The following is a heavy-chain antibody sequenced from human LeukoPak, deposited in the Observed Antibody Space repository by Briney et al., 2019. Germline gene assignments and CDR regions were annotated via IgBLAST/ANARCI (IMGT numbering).Heavy chain of an antibody. J-gene: IGHJ4*02. D-gene: IGHD7-27*01. CDR2: ISGSSSFT. V-gene: IGHV3-48*02. Sequence: GGSLRLSCAASGFTFSSYGMNWVRQAPGKGLEWVSYISGSSSFTYYADSVRGRFTISRDNAKNSLYLQMNSLRDEDTAVYYCARDPPGWGSYFDYWGQGILVTVSS. CDR1: GFTFSSYG. CDR3: ARDPPGWGSYFDY.